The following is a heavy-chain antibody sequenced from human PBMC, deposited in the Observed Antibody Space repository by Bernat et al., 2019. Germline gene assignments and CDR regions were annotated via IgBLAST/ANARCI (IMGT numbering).Heavy chain of an antibody. CDR2: ISSSGTYT. CDR1: GFTFSDYY. J-gene: IGHJ6*02. Sequence: QVQLVESGGGLVKPGGSLRLSCAASGFTFSDYYMNWIRQAPGKGLEWVSYISSSGTYTSYADSVTGRFTISRDDAKNSPYLQMNSLTAEDTAVYYCARDGSVGAYYNYGLDVWGQGTTVAVSS. V-gene: IGHV3-11*05. D-gene: IGHD3-10*01. CDR3: ARDGSVGAYYNYGLDV.